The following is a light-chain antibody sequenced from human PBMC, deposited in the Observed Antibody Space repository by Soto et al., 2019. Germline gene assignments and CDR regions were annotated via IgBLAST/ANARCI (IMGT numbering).Light chain of an antibody. Sequence: QSVLTQPASVSGSPGQSITISCTGTSSDVGGYNYVSWYQQYPGKAPKLIIFEVFKRPSGVSHRFSGSKSGNTASLTISGLQAEDEANYYCCSYAGRATYVFGGGTKVTVL. CDR2: EVF. CDR1: SSDVGGYNY. V-gene: IGLV2-23*02. J-gene: IGLJ1*01. CDR3: CSYAGRATYV.